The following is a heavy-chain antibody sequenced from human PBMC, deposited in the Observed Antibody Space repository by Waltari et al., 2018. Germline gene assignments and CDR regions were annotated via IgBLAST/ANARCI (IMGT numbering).Heavy chain of an antibody. CDR1: GFTFSRFA. CDR2: INDRGDIT. J-gene: IGHJ4*02. V-gene: IGHV3-23*01. CDR3: ATRNYLDS. Sequence: EMQLLESGGGLVQPGGSLRLSCAASGFTFSRFAMNWVRQAPGKGLEWVSIINDRGDITNTADSLKGRFTASRDNSRDTLYLHMNNLTAEDTAVYYCATRNYLDSWGRGALVTVSS.